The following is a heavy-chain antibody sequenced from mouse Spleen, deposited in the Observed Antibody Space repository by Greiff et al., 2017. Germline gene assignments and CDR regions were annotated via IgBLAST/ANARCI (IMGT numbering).Heavy chain of an antibody. Sequence: LQESGAELVRPGASVTLSCKASGYTFTDYEMHWVKQTPVHGLEWIGAIDPETGGTAYNQKFKGKAILTADKSSSTAYMELRSLTSEDSAVYYCTRSGYSNYGWYFDVWGTGTTVTVSS. CDR3: TRSGYSNYGWYFDV. V-gene: IGHV1-15*01. D-gene: IGHD2-5*01. CDR2: IDPETGGT. CDR1: GYTFTDYE. J-gene: IGHJ1*03.